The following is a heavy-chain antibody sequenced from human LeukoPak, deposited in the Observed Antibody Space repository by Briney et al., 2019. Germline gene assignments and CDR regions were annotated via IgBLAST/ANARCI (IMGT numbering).Heavy chain of an antibody. Sequence: ASVKVSCKASGYTFTSYYMHWVRQAPGQGLEWMGIINPSGGSTSYAQKLQGRVTMTRDMSTSTVYMELSSLRSEDTAVYYCAREGDGYNTDYWGQGTLVTVSS. CDR3: AREGDGYNTDY. CDR1: GYTFTSYY. J-gene: IGHJ4*02. CDR2: INPSGGST. V-gene: IGHV1-46*01. D-gene: IGHD5-24*01.